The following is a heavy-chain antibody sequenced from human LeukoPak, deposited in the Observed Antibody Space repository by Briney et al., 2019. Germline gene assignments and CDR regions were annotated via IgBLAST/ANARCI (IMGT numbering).Heavy chain of an antibody. CDR3: ASEGGDYYDSSGYLGY. Sequence: PGGSLRLSCAASGFTFSSYGMHWVRQAPGKGLEWVSSISSSSSYIYYADSVKGRFTISRDNAKNSLYLQMNSLRAEDTAVHYCASEGGDYYDSSGYLGYWGQGTLVTVSS. V-gene: IGHV3-21*01. J-gene: IGHJ4*02. D-gene: IGHD3-22*01. CDR1: GFTFSSYG. CDR2: ISSSSSYI.